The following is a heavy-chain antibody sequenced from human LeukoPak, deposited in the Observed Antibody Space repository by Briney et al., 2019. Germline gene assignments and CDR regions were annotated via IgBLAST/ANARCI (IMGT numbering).Heavy chain of an antibody. CDR1: GFTFSSYA. V-gene: IGHV3-23*01. Sequence: QPGGSLRLSCAASGFTFSSYAMSWVRQAPGKGLEWVSAISGSGGSTYYADSVKGRFTISRDNSKNTLYLQMNSLRAEDTAVYYCAKQTVVVVAALYYFDYWGQGTLVTVSS. CDR2: ISGSGGST. CDR3: AKQTVVVVAALYYFDY. J-gene: IGHJ4*02. D-gene: IGHD2-15*01.